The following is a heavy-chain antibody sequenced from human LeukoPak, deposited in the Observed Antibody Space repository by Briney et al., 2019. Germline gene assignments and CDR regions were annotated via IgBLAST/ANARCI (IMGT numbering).Heavy chain of an antibody. CDR2: INPNSGGT. V-gene: IGHV1-2*02. Sequence: ASVKVSCKDSGYTFTGYYMHWVRQAPGQGLEWMGWINPNSGGTNYAQKFQGRVTMTRDTSISTAYMELSRLRSDDTAVYYCARDYCSSTRCYDYWGQGTLVTVSS. CDR1: GYTFTGYY. D-gene: IGHD2-2*01. CDR3: ARDYCSSTRCYDY. J-gene: IGHJ4*02.